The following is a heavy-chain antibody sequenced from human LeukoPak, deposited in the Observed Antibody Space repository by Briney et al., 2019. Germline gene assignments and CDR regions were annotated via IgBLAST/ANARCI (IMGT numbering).Heavy chain of an antibody. D-gene: IGHD5-24*01. V-gene: IGHV4-39*07. J-gene: IGHJ4*02. Sequence: KSSETLSLTCTVSGGSISSSSYYWGWIRQPPGKGLEWIGSIYYSGSTYYNPSLKSRVTISVDTSKNQFSLKLSSVTAADTAVYYCARVLSGYNRYFDYWGQGTLVTVSS. CDR3: ARVLSGYNRYFDY. CDR1: GGSISSSSYY. CDR2: IYYSGST.